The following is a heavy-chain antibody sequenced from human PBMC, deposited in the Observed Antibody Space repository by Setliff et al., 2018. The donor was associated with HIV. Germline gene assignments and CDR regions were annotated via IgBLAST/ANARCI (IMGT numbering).Heavy chain of an antibody. D-gene: IGHD3-22*01. CDR2: ISYDGSNE. CDR1: GFTFSSYA. CDR3: AKDPTDSSLWEDY. J-gene: IGHJ4*02. Sequence: PGGSLRLSCAASGFTFSSYAMHWVRQAPGKGLEWVAVISYDGSNEYYADSVKGRFTISRDNSKNTLYLQMNSLRAEDTAVYYCAKDPTDSSLWEDYWGQGTLVTGSS. V-gene: IGHV3-30-3*01.